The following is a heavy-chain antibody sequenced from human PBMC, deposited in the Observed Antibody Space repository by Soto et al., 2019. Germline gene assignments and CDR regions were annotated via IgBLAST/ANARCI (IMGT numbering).Heavy chain of an antibody. CDR1: GYTFTSYA. D-gene: IGHD2-21*02. CDR3: ARSIVVVTALDY. Sequence: QVQLVQSGAEEKKPGASVKVSCKASGYTFTSYAMHWVRQAPGQRLEWMGWINAGNGNTKYSQKFQGRVTITRDTSASTAYMELSSLRSEDTAVYYCARSIVVVTALDYWGQGTLVTLCS. CDR2: INAGNGNT. V-gene: IGHV1-3*05. J-gene: IGHJ4*02.